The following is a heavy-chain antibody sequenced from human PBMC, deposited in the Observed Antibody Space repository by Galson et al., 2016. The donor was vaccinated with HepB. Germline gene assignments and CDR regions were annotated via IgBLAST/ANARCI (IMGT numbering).Heavy chain of an antibody. Sequence: SLRLSCAASGFSLSDYGIHWLRQAPGKGPEWLAVISYDGRNDKYADSVKGRLTISRNLDKDTVDLQVNSLRLDDTALYYCARGALQRLVLICHLDLWGRGTRVTVSS. CDR1: GFSLSDYG. CDR3: ARGALQRLVLICHLDL. J-gene: IGHJ2*01. CDR2: ISYDGRND. V-gene: IGHV3-30*03. D-gene: IGHD6-13*01.